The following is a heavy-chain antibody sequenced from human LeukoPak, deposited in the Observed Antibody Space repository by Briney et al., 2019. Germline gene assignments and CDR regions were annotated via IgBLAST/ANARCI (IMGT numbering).Heavy chain of an antibody. CDR2: VHSGGGT. J-gene: IGHJ4*02. CDR3: ARFPGGGGHPSSGY. V-gene: IGHV3-53*01. CDR1: GFTVSNNY. Sequence: GGSLTLSCAASGFTVSNNYMTWVRQAPGKGLEWVSVVHSGGGTYYADSVEGRFTISRDYSKSTLYLRMNSLRAEDTAVYFCARFPGGGGHPSSGYWGQGTLVTVSS. D-gene: IGHD3-10*01.